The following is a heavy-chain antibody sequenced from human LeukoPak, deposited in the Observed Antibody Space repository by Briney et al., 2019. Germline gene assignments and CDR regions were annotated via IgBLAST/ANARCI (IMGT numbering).Heavy chain of an antibody. CDR2: ISGSGGST. D-gene: IGHD3-10*01. J-gene: IGHJ4*02. V-gene: IGHV3-23*01. CDR1: GFTFSSYA. Sequence: GGSLRLSCAASGFTFSSYAMSWVRQAPGKGLEWVSAISGSGGSTYYADSVKGRFTISRDNSKNTLYLQMNSLTAEDTAVYYCAKDLGVYGSGSYSYYWGQGTLVTVSS. CDR3: AKDLGVYGSGSYSYY.